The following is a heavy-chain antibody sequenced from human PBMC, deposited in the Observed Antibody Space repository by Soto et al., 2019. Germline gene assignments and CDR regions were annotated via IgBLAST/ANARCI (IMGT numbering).Heavy chain of an antibody. D-gene: IGHD3-10*01. J-gene: IGHJ6*02. CDR3: ARQGFGPLHGLVDV. Sequence: QVQLQESGPGPVKPSETPSLSCTVSGGSISSYYWSWFRQSPGKRMEWIGYVHHSWGSSYNPSLQSRVAISLDTSKSQFSLKVTSVTATDTAVYYCARQGFGPLHGLVDVWGQGTTVTVSS. CDR2: VHHSWGS. V-gene: IGHV4-59*08. CDR1: GGSISSYY.